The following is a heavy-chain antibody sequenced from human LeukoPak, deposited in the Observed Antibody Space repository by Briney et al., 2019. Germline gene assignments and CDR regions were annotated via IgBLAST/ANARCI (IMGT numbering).Heavy chain of an antibody. CDR3: ARGSGSGSYYLYYYYGMDV. CDR2: TYYRSKWYN. D-gene: IGHD1-26*01. V-gene: IGHV6-1*01. Sequence: SQTLSLTCAISGDSVSSNSAAWNWIRQSPSRGPEWLGRTYYRSKWYNDYAVSVKSRITINPDTSKNQFSLQLNSVTPEDTAVYYCARGSGSGSYYLYYYYGMDVWGQGTTVTVSS. CDR1: GDSVSSNSAA. J-gene: IGHJ6*02.